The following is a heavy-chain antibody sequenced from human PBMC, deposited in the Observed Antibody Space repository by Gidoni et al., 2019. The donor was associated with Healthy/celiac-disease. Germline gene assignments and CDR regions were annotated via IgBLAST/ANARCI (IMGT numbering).Heavy chain of an antibody. V-gene: IGHV5-51*01. Sequence: EVQLVQSGAEVKKPGESLKISCKGSGYSCTSYWIGWVRQLPGKGLEWMGIIYPGDSDTRYSPSFQGQVTISADKSISTAYLQWSSLKASDTAMYYCARLVPGEGYCSGGSCYSPYYYGMDVWGQGTTVTVSS. D-gene: IGHD2-15*01. CDR3: ARLVPGEGYCSGGSCYSPYYYGMDV. CDR2: IYPGDSDT. J-gene: IGHJ6*02. CDR1: GYSCTSYW.